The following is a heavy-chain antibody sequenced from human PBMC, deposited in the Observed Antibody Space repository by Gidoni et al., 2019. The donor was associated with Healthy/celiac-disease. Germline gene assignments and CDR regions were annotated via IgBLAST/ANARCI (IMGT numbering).Heavy chain of an antibody. D-gene: IGHD3-22*01. Sequence: QVQLVQSGAEVKKPGSSVKVSCKASGGTFSSYAISWVRQAPGQGLEWMGGIIPIFGTANYAQKFQGRVTITADESTSTAYMELSSLRSEDTAVYYCARGSSGYYTPGVDYFDYWGQGTLVTVSS. CDR2: IIPIFGTA. V-gene: IGHV1-69*01. CDR1: GGTFSSYA. CDR3: ARGSSGYYTPGVDYFDY. J-gene: IGHJ4*02.